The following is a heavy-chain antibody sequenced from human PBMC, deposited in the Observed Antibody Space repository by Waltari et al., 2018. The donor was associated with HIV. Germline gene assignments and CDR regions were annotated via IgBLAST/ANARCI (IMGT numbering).Heavy chain of an antibody. D-gene: IGHD3-22*01. CDR3: ARGGYYYDISGYYHY. CDR1: GFTFSNFA. V-gene: IGHV3-33*01. Sequence: QVQLVESGGGVVQPGRSLRLSCAASGFTFSNFAMHWVRQAPGKGLELVAVIWYDVENKYYADSVKGRFTISRDNSKNTLYLQMNSLRVEDTAVYYCARGGYYYDISGYYHYWGQGTLVTVSS. CDR2: IWYDVENK. J-gene: IGHJ4*02.